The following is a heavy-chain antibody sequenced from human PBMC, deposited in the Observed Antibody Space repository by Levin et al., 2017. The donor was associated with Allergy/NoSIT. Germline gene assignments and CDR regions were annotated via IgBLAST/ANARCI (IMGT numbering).Heavy chain of an antibody. D-gene: IGHD3-22*01. J-gene: IGHJ2*01. CDR1: GGSISSYY. CDR2: IYYSGST. V-gene: IGHV4-59*01. CDR3: ARVRDDSSGYYRLRDYWYFDL. Sequence: SETLSLTCTVSGGSISSYYWSWIRQPPGKGLEWIGYIYYSGSTNYNPSLKSRVTISVDTSKNQFSLKLSSVTAADTAVYYCARVRDDSSGYYRLRDYWYFDLWGRGTLVTVSS.